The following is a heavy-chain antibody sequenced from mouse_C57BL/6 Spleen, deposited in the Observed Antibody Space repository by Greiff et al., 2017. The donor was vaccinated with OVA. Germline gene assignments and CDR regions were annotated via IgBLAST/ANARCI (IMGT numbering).Heavy chain of an antibody. J-gene: IGHJ3*01. V-gene: IGHV1-59*01. D-gene: IGHD2-10*01. CDR1: GYTFTSYW. CDR2: IDPSDSYT. Sequence: QVQLQQPGAELVRPGTSVKLSCKASGYTFTSYWMHWVKQRPGQGLEWIGVIDPSDSYTNYTQKFKGKATLTVDTSSSTAYMQLSSLTSEDSAVDYCASPPYYGNYGGFAYWGQGTLVTVSA. CDR3: ASPPYYGNYGGFAY.